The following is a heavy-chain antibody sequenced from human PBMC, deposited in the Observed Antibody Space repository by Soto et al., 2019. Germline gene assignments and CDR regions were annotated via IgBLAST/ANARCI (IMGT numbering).Heavy chain of an antibody. CDR3: ARDPPSA. J-gene: IGHJ4*02. CDR1: RNTFHSYA. D-gene: IGHD3-10*01. Sequence: GASVNVSCKAFRNTFHSYAISWVRQAPAHGLEWMGGIVPISGITNYAQKFQGRVTITADKSTSTAYLDLSSLRYEDTAVYYCARDPPSAWGQGTLVTVSS. CDR2: IVPISGIT. V-gene: IGHV1-69*10.